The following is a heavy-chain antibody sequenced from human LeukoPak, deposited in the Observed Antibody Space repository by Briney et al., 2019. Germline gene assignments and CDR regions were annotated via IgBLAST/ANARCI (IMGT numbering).Heavy chain of an antibody. CDR3: ARGALNWVDP. CDR2: ISAYNGYT. CDR1: GYTFTSYG. V-gene: IGHV1-18*01. J-gene: IGHJ5*02. Sequence: ASVKVSCKASGYTFTSYGISWVRQDPGQGLEWMGWISAYNGYTNYAQKLRGRVTMTTDTSTSTAYMELRSLRAEDTAVYYCARGALNWVDPWGQGTLVTVSS.